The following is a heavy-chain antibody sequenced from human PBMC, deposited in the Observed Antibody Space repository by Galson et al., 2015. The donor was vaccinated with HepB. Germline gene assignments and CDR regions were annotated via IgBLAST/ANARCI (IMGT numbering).Heavy chain of an antibody. CDR2: IIPILAII. Sequence: SVKVSCKASGGTFSSYAINWVRQAPGQGLEWMGRIIPILAIINYAQKFQGIVTITADRSTSTAYLGLSSLRSEDTAVYYCARVEASRPAAVGNYYYGIDVWGQGTTVTVSS. CDR3: ARVEASRPAAVGNYYYGIDV. V-gene: IGHV1-69*04. D-gene: IGHD2-2*01. J-gene: IGHJ6*02. CDR1: GGTFSSYA.